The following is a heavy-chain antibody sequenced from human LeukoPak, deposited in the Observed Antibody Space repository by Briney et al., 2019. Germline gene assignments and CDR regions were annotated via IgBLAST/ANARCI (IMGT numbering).Heavy chain of an antibody. CDR1: GGSISSYY. V-gene: IGHV4-59*12. CDR2: IYYTGST. J-gene: IGHJ4*02. CDR3: ARDPTA. Sequence: PSETLSLTCSVSGGSISSYYWSWIRQPPGKGLEWIGYIYYTGSTNYNPSLKSRVTISVDKSKNQFSLKLSSVTAADTAVYYCARDPTAWGQGTLVTVSS.